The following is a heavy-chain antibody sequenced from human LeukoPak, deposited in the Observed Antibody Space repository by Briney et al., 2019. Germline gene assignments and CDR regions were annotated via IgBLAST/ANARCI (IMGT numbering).Heavy chain of an antibody. D-gene: IGHD2-2*01. J-gene: IGHJ4*02. CDR2: ISGGDSST. CDR3: SKGPHSMYSTSWFDY. CDR1: GFSFSNYA. V-gene: IGHV3-23*01. Sequence: GGSLRLSCTASGFSFSNYAMSWVRQTPGKGLEWVSTISGGDSSTNYADSVKGRFTISRDNSENTLSLQMNSLRAEDTAIYYCSKGPHSMYSTSWFDYWGQGTLVTVS.